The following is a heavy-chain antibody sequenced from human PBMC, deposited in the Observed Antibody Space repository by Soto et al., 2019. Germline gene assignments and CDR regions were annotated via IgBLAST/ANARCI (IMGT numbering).Heavy chain of an antibody. CDR2: IWYDGSNK. V-gene: IGHV3-33*01. D-gene: IGHD4-17*01. CDR1: GFTFNTYG. J-gene: IGHJ4*02. Sequence: SLRISCAASGFTFNTYGMHWVRHAAGKGLEWVAVIWYDGSNKYYADSVKGRFTISRDNSKNMLYLQMNSLRAEDTAVYYCARESAGDYGAHFDYWGQGTLVTVSS. CDR3: ARESAGDYGAHFDY.